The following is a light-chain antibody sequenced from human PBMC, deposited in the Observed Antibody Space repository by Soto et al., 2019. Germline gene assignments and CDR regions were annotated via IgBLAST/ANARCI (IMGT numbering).Light chain of an antibody. J-gene: IGLJ3*02. V-gene: IGLV1-44*01. CDR3: TTWDDSLNGRV. CDR2: SNR. Sequence: QSLLTQPPSASGTPGQPVTMSFSGTSSNIGSNAVNWFQHLPGTAPKLLFYSNRQRPSGVPDRFSASRSGTSASLAISGLQSDDEADYYCTTWDDSLNGRVFGGGTKLTVL. CDR1: SSNIGSNA.